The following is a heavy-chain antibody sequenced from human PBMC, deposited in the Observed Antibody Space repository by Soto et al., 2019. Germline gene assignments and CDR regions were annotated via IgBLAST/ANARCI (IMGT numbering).Heavy chain of an antibody. V-gene: IGHV4-34*01. CDR1: GGSFSGYY. CDR2: INHSGST. Sequence: SETLSLTCAVYGGSFSGYYWSWIRQPPGKGLEWIGEINHSGSTNYNPSLKSRVTISVDTSKNQFSLKLSSVTAADTAVYYCARGYYYGSGSYYNDLYYYYGMDVWGQGTMVTVSS. D-gene: IGHD3-10*01. J-gene: IGHJ6*02. CDR3: ARGYYYGSGSYYNDLYYYYGMDV.